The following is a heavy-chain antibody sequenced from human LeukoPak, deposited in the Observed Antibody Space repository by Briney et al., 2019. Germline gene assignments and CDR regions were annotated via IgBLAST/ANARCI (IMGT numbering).Heavy chain of an antibody. D-gene: IGHD3-22*01. CDR3: ARDRRYYYDSSGYCNFDY. CDR1: GGTFSSYA. V-gene: IGHV1-69*05. J-gene: IGHJ4*02. CDR2: IIPIFGTA. Sequence: SVKVSCKASGGTFSSYAISWVRQAPGQGLEWMGRIIPIFGTANYAQKFQGRVTITTDESTSTAYMELSSLRSEDTAVYYCARDRRYYYDSSGYCNFDYWGQGTLVTVSS.